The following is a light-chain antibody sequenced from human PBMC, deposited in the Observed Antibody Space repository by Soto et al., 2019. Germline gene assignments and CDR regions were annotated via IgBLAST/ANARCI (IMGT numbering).Light chain of an antibody. CDR1: QRISSSY. J-gene: IGKJ2*01. CDR2: GAS. V-gene: IGKV3-20*01. CDR3: QNYGSTPWYT. Sequence: EIVLTQSPGTLSLSPGERVTLSCRASQRISSSYLAWYQQKPGQAPRLLIYGASTRPTGIPDRFSVSGSGTDFNLTISRLEHEDLAVYYCQNYGSTPWYTFGQGTKVEIK.